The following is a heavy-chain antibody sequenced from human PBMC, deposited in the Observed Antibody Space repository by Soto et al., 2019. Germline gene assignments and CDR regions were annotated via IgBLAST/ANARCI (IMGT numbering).Heavy chain of an antibody. V-gene: IGHV3-30*18. Sequence: QVQLVESGGGVVQPGRSLRLSCVASGFTFSTYGMHWVRQAPGKGLEWVAVISYDGRNKYYADSVKGRLTISRDNSKNTLYLQMNSLRGEDTAVYYCAKGQHCSTTSCYFYHYGMDVWGQGTTVAVSS. CDR3: AKGQHCSTTSCYFYHYGMDV. D-gene: IGHD2-2*01. J-gene: IGHJ6*02. CDR1: GFTFSTYG. CDR2: ISYDGRNK.